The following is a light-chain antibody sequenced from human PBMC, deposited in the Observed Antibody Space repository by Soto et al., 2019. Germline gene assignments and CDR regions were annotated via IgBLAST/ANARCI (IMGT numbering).Light chain of an antibody. Sequence: QSVLTQPPSVSGAPGQRVTISCTGSNSNIGAGYDVHWYQHHPGKAPKVMIYEVTNRPSGVSNRFSGSKSGNTASLTISGLLAEDEADYYCSSYTSSSTYVFGTGTKVTVL. J-gene: IGLJ1*01. CDR1: NSNIGAGYD. CDR2: EVT. V-gene: IGLV2-14*01. CDR3: SSYTSSSTYV.